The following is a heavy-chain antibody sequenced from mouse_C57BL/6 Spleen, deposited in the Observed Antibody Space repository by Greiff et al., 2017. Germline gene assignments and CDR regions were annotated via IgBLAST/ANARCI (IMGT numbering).Heavy chain of an antibody. CDR2: INPYNGDT. J-gene: IGHJ4*01. Sequence: EVQLQESGPELVKPGDSVKISCKASGYSFTGYFMNWVMQSHGKSLEWIGRINPYNGDTFYTQKFKGKATLTVDKSSSIAHMELRSLTSEDSAVYYCAREDYYGSSYYAMDYWGQGTSVTVSS. D-gene: IGHD1-1*01. CDR3: AREDYYGSSYYAMDY. V-gene: IGHV1-20*01. CDR1: GYSFTGYF.